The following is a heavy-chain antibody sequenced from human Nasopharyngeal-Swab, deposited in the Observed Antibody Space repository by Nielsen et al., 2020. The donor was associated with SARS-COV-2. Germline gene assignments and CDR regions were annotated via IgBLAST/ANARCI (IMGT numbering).Heavy chain of an antibody. D-gene: IGHD3-10*01. CDR1: GGSFSGYY. J-gene: IGHJ6*02. V-gene: IGHV4-34*01. CDR3: ARGRPITMVRGGKYYYAMDV. Sequence: GSLRLSCAVYGGSFSGYYWSWIRQPPGKGLEWIGEINHSGSTNYNPSLKNRIAISVDTSKNHFSLRLSSVTAADTAVYYCARGRPITMVRGGKYYYAMDVWGQGTTVTVSS. CDR2: INHSGST.